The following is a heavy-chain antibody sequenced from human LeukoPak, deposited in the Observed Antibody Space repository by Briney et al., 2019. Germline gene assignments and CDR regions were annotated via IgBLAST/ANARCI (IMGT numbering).Heavy chain of an antibody. J-gene: IGHJ4*02. Sequence: GGSLRLSCAASGFTFSSYAMSWVRQAPGKGLEWVSAISGSGGSTYYADSVKGRFTISRDNSKNTLYLQMNSLRAEDTAVYYCATAIFGVVLYFDYWGQGTLVTVPS. CDR2: ISGSGGST. V-gene: IGHV3-23*01. CDR1: GFTFSSYA. CDR3: ATAIFGVVLYFDY. D-gene: IGHD3-3*01.